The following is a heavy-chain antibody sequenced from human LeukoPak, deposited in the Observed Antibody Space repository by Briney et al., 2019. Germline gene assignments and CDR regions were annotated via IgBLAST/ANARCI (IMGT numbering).Heavy chain of an antibody. Sequence: PSGTLSLTCTVSGGSISSGDYYWSWIRQPPGKGLEWIGYIYYSGSTYYNPSLKSRVTISVDTSKNQFSLKLSSVTAADTAVYYCASGTVVTKFDYWGQGTLVTVSS. CDR2: IYYSGST. D-gene: IGHD4-23*01. CDR1: GGSISSGDYY. CDR3: ASGTVVTKFDY. J-gene: IGHJ4*02. V-gene: IGHV4-30-4*01.